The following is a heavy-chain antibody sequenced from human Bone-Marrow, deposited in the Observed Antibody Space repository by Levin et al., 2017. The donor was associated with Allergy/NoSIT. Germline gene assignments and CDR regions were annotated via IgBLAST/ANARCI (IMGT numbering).Heavy chain of an antibody. Sequence: PSETLSLTCAASGFTFNSYALSWVRQAPGKGLEWVSAISGSGSSTYYADSVKGRFTISRDNSKTTLYLQMNSLRAEDTAVYYCAKGAGWVAGAVALIWGQGTLVTVYS. CDR2: ISGSGSST. V-gene: IGHV3-23*01. D-gene: IGHD6-19*01. CDR3: AKGAGWVAGAVALI. J-gene: IGHJ4*02. CDR1: GFTFNSYA.